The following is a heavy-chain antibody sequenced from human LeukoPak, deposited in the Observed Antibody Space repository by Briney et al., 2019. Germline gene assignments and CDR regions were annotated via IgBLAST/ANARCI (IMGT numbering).Heavy chain of an antibody. Sequence: ASVKVSCKASGYTFTGYYMHWVRQAPGQGLEWMGWINPNSGGTNYAQKFQGRVTMTRDTSISTAYMELSRLRSDDTAVYYCARDNSLWFGETVFDYWAREPWSPSPQ. CDR3: ARDNSLWFGETVFDY. V-gene: IGHV1-2*02. J-gene: IGHJ4*02. CDR2: INPNSGGT. D-gene: IGHD3-10*01. CDR1: GYTFTGYY.